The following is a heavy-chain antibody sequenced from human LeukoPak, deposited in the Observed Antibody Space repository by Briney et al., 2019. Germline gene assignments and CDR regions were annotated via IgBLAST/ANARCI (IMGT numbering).Heavy chain of an antibody. CDR3: ARGGPPSGYYMDV. J-gene: IGHJ6*03. CDR2: IYPGDSDT. D-gene: IGHD3-10*01. V-gene: IGHV5-51*01. Sequence: IIYPGDSDTRYSPSFQGQVTISADKSISTAYLQWSSLKASDTAMYYCARGGPPSGYYMDVWGKGTTVTVSS.